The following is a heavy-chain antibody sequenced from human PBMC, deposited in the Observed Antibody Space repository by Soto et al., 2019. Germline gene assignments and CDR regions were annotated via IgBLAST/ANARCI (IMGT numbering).Heavy chain of an antibody. Sequence: GGSLRLSCAASGFTFSSYWMSWVRQAPGKGLEWVANIKQDGSEKYYVDSVKGRFTISRDNAKNSLYLQMNSLRAEDTAVYYCARDHLTKIVVVPAANTYYYYYYGMDVWGQGTTVTVSS. D-gene: IGHD2-2*01. CDR3: ARDHLTKIVVVPAANTYYYYYYGMDV. CDR1: GFTFSSYW. J-gene: IGHJ6*02. V-gene: IGHV3-7*01. CDR2: IKQDGSEK.